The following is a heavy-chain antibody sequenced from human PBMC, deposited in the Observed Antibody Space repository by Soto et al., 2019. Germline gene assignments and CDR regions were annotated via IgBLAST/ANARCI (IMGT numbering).Heavy chain of an antibody. D-gene: IGHD3-16*02. CDR1: GYTFTGYY. Sequence: ASVKVSCKASGYTFTGYYMPWVRPAPGHGLECMGIINPNGGSTRFAQTFQVRITMTRDTSTSTFYMELRSLRSENTAIYYCARSPGGVFGSIREGSNCLAPLGWGSLVNLSS. J-gene: IGHJ5*02. V-gene: IGHV1-46*01. CDR3: ARSPGGVFGSIREGSNCLAP. CDR2: INPNGGST.